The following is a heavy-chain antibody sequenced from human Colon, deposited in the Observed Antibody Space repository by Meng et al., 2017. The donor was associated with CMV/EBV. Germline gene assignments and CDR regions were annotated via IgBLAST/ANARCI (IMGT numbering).Heavy chain of an antibody. V-gene: IGHV3-7*01. CDR1: GFTFSYYW. CDR3: AKGRTSYSLGGDDAFDI. Sequence: GGSLRLSCSASGFTFSYYWMSWVRQAPGKGLEWVANIKTDGSETTYVDSVKGRFTISRDNSNNTVYLQMNSLRAEDTAVYYCAKGRTSYSLGGDDAFDIWGQGTLVTVSS. CDR2: IKTDGSET. D-gene: IGHD2-2*01. J-gene: IGHJ3*02.